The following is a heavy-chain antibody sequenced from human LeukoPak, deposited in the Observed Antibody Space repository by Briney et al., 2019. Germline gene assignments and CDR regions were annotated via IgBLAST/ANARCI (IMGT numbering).Heavy chain of an antibody. D-gene: IGHD1-26*01. CDR3: AKRVGATTIDY. V-gene: IGHV3-30*02. Sequence: PGGSLRLSCAASGFTFSSYGMHWVRQAPGKGLEGVSFIRYDGGNKYYADSVKGRFTISRDNSKNTLYLQMNSLRGEDTAVYYCAKRVGATTIDYWGRGTLVTVSS. CDR1: GFTFSSYG. CDR2: IRYDGGNK. J-gene: IGHJ4*02.